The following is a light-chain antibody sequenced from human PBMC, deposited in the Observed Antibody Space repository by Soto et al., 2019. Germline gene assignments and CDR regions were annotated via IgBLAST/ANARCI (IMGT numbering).Light chain of an antibody. CDR1: QGIRND. CDR3: LQDYYYPRT. V-gene: IGKV1-6*01. J-gene: IGKJ2*01. CDR2: AAS. Sequence: AIQMTQSPSSLSASVGDRVTITCRASQGIRNDLGWYQQKPGKAPKLLIYAASSLQSGVPSRFSGSGSGTDFTLPIRRLEAEDFANYYCLQDYYYPRTFGQGTKLEIK.